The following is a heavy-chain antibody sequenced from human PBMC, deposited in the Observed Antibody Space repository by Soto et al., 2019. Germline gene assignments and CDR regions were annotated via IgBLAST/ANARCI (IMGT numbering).Heavy chain of an antibody. CDR3: ARDRRGDYDDDGFDP. CDR1: GGSISSYY. CDR2: IYYSGST. V-gene: IGHV4-59*01. D-gene: IGHD3-22*01. J-gene: IGHJ5*02. Sequence: PSETLSLTCTVSGGSISSYYWSWIRQPPGKGLEWIGYIYYSGSTNYNPSLKSRVTISVDTSKNQFSLKLSSVTAADTAVYYCARDRRGDYDDDGFDPRGKGTLVTVSS.